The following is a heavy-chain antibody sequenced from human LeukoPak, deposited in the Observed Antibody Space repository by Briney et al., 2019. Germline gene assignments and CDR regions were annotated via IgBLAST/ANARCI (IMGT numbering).Heavy chain of an antibody. CDR3: ARATHRWIQLWSYFDY. Sequence: PGGSLRLSCAASGFTFSSYAMHWVRQAPGKGLEWVAVISYDGSNKYYADSVKGRFTISRDNSKNTLYLQMNSLRAEDTAVYYCARATHRWIQLWSYFDYWGQGTLVTVSS. V-gene: IGHV3-30-3*01. CDR2: ISYDGSNK. CDR1: GFTFSSYA. D-gene: IGHD5-18*01. J-gene: IGHJ4*02.